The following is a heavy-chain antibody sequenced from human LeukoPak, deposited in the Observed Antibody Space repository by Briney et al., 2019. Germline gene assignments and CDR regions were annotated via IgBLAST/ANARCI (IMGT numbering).Heavy chain of an antibody. CDR3: SRSITGNGWKYYFDH. CDR2: IRGKAYGGTT. CDR1: GFSFDDYA. Sequence: GGSLRLSCTASGFSFDDYAMTWVRQAPGGGLEWVGFIRGKAYGGTTEYAASVQGRFTISRDDSKRIAYLQMNSLKSEDTAMYYCSRSITGNGWKYYFDHWGPRTRLTISS. J-gene: IGHJ4*02. D-gene: IGHD6-19*01. V-gene: IGHV3-49*04.